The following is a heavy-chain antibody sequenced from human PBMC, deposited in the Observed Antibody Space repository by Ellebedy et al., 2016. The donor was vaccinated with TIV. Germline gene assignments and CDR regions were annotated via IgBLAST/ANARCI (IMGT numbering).Heavy chain of an antibody. V-gene: IGHV3-23*01. D-gene: IGHD1-26*01. CDR2: FSDST. CDR1: GFTFSSFA. Sequence: PGGSLRLSCAASGFTFSSFAMSWVRQSPGKGLEWVSGFSDSTYYADSVKGRFTISRDNSKNTLYLQMNSLRAEDTAIYYCAKGSSGTNIHHAFDFWGQGTLVTVSS. J-gene: IGHJ4*02. CDR3: AKGSSGTNIHHAFDF.